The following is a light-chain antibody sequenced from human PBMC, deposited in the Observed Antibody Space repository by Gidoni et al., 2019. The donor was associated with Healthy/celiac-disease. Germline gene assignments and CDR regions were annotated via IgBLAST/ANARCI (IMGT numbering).Light chain of an antibody. V-gene: IGKV3-11*01. J-gene: IGKJ5*01. Sequence: IVLTQSPATLSLSPGERATLSCRASQSVSSYLALYQQKPGQAPSLLIYDASNRATGIPARFSGSGSGTDFTLTISSLEPEDFAVYYCQQRSNWPITFXQXTRLEIK. CDR2: DAS. CDR1: QSVSSY. CDR3: QQRSNWPIT.